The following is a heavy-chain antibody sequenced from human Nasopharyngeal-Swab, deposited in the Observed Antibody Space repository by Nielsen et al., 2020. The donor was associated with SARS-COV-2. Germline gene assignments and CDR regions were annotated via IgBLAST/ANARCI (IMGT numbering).Heavy chain of an antibody. J-gene: IGHJ6*03. D-gene: IGHD6-13*01. Sequence: GESLKISCAASGFTFSSYGMRWVRQAPGKGLEWVAFIRYDGSNKYYADSVKGRFTISRDNSKNTLYLQMNSLRAEDTAVYYCAKDNRYSSSWYYYMDVWGKGTTVTVSS. CDR2: IRYDGSNK. V-gene: IGHV3-30*02. CDR1: GFTFSSYG. CDR3: AKDNRYSSSWYYYMDV.